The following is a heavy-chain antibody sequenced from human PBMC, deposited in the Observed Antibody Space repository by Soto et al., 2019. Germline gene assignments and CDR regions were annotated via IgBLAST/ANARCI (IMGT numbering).Heavy chain of an antibody. J-gene: IGHJ6*03. CDR1: GFTFSSYG. D-gene: IGHD3-3*01. CDR2: IWYDGSNK. V-gene: IGHV3-33*01. CDR3: ARDFRAIFGVYYMDV. Sequence: GGSLRLSCAASGFTFSSYGMHWVRQAPGKGLEWVAVIWYDGSNKYYADSVKGRFTISRDNSKNTLYLQMNSLRAEDTAVYYCARDFRAIFGVYYMDVWGKGTTVTVSS.